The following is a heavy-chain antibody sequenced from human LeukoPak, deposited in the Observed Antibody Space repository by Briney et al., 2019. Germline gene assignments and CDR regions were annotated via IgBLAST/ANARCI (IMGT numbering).Heavy chain of an antibody. CDR2: ISGSGDST. CDR1: GFTFSTYA. V-gene: IGHV3-23*01. D-gene: IGHD1/OR15-1a*01. J-gene: IGHJ4*02. Sequence: GGSLRLSCAASGFTFSTYAMSWVRQAPGKGLEWVSVISGSGDSTYYADSVKGRFTISRDNSKNTLYLQMNSLRAEDTAVYYCAKGQTSVEQPPDYWGQGTLVTVSS. CDR3: AKGQTSVEQPPDY.